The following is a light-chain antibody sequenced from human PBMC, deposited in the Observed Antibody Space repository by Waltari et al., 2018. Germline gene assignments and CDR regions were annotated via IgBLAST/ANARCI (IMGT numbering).Light chain of an antibody. V-gene: IGLV1-44*01. CDR1: NSNIGSYT. CDR2: GND. J-gene: IGLJ3*02. CDR3: AAWDESLKGWV. Sequence: QSVLTQPPSLSGLPGQRVTLSCSGSNSNIGSYTVVWYQVLPGTAPKLLIHGNDQRPSGVPDRFSGSKFGASGSLAISGLQPEDESEYYCAAWDESLKGWVFGGGTRLTVL.